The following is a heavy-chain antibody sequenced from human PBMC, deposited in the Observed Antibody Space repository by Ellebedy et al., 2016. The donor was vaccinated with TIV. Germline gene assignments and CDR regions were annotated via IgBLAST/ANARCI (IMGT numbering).Heavy chain of an antibody. CDR2: INPNSGGT. D-gene: IGHD2-15*01. CDR3: AKGGGCTFTTSYGPHHFDF. V-gene: IGHV1-2*02. J-gene: IGHJ4*02. Sequence: AASVKVSCKASGYSFTDSYIHWVRQAPGPGLEWMGWINPNSGGTHYAQKFQDRVTMTRDTSISPAYVKVTSLRSDDTAVYFCAKGGGCTFTTSYGPHHFDFWGQGTLVTVSS. CDR1: GYSFTDSY.